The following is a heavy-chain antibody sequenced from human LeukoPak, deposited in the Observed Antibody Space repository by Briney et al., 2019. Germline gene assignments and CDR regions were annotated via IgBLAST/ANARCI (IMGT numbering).Heavy chain of an antibody. CDR3: ARGAEFYYFMDV. CDR1: GYTFTGHY. CDR2: INPKSGGA. Sequence: ASVKVSCKASGYTFTGHYIHWVRQAPGQALEWMGWINPKSGGANYAQKFQGRVTMTRDTSISTAYMELSRLRSDDTAVFYCARGAEFYYFMDVWGKGTTVTISS. J-gene: IGHJ6*03. V-gene: IGHV1-2*02. D-gene: IGHD2/OR15-2a*01.